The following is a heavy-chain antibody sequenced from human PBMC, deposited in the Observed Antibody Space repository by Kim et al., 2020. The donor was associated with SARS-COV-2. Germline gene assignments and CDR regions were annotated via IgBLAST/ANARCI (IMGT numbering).Heavy chain of an antibody. J-gene: IGHJ2*01. V-gene: IGHV4-34*01. Sequence: SETLSLTCAVYGGSFSGYYWSWIRQPPGKGLEWIGEINHSGSTNYNPSLKSRVTISVDTSKNQFSLKLSSVTAADTAVYYCARWPREAVVVPAAIPSLDWYFDLWGRGTLVTVSS. CDR1: GGSFSGYY. CDR2: INHSGST. D-gene: IGHD2-2*02. CDR3: ARWPREAVVVPAAIPSLDWYFDL.